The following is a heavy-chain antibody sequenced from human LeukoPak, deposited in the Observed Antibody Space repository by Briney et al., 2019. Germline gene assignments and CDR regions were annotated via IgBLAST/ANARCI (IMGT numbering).Heavy chain of an antibody. J-gene: IGHJ6*04. CDR1: GFPFSNYA. CDR2: ISSNGGST. Sequence: PGGSLRLSCSASGFPFSNYAMHWVRQAPGKGLEYVSAISSNGGSTYYADSVKGRLTISRDNSKNTLYLQMSSLRAEDTAVYYCVKGPKGYYGMDVWGKGTTVTVSS. CDR3: VKGPKGYYGMDV. V-gene: IGHV3-64D*06.